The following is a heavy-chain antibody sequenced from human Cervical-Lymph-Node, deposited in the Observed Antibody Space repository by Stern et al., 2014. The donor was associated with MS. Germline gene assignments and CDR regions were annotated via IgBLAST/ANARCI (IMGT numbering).Heavy chain of an antibody. D-gene: IGHD4-11*01. CDR3: AREDYTQDFDY. V-gene: IGHV3-21*02. CDR1: GFTFKEYS. Sequence: EVQLVESGGGLVQPGGSLRLYCAASGFTFKEYSMNWVRQAPGKGLEWVSSITSGSSDIHYADSVKGRFTISRDNVKNSLYLQMNSLRAEDTALYYCAREDYTQDFDYWGRGTLVTVSS. CDR2: ITSGSSDI. J-gene: IGHJ4*02.